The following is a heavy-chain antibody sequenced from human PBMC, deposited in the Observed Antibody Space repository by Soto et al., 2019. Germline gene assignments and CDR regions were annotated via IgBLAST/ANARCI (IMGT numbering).Heavy chain of an antibody. CDR3: ARGDYGDQTVDY. CDR1: GYTLTSYD. CDR2: MNPNSGNT. Sequence: ASVKVSCKASGYTLTSYDINWVRQATGQGLEWMGWMNPNSGNTGYAQKFQGRVTMTRNTSISTAYMELSSLRSEDTAVYYCARGDYGDQTVDYWGQGTLVTVSS. J-gene: IGHJ4*02. D-gene: IGHD4-17*01. V-gene: IGHV1-8*01.